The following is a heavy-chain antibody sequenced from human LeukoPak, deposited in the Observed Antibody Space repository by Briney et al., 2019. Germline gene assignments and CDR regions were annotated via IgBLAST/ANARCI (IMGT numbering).Heavy chain of an antibody. CDR3: ARARRILEWLFQPPDY. J-gene: IGHJ4*02. V-gene: IGHV1-8*01. CDR2: MNPNSGNT. D-gene: IGHD3-3*01. Sequence: APVKLSCKASGYTFTSYDINRVRHGPGQRLEWMGWMNPNSGNTGYTQKFQGRVTMTRNTSISTAYMELSRLRSEDTAVYYCARARRILEWLFQPPDYWGQGTLVTVSS. CDR1: GYTFTSYD.